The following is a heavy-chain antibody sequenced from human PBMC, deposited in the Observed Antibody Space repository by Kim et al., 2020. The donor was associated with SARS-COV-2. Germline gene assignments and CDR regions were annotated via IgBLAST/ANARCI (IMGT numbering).Heavy chain of an antibody. V-gene: IGHV5-10-1*01. CDR3: ARLNPVDTAIWWERGDYFDY. CDR2: IDPSDSYT. Sequence: GESLKISCKGSGYSFTSYWISWVRQMPGKGLEWMGRIDPSDSYTNYGPSFQGHVTISADKSISTAYLQWSSLKASDTAMYYCARLNPVDTAIWWERGDYFDYWGQGTLVTVSS. CDR1: GYSFTSYW. D-gene: IGHD5-18*01. J-gene: IGHJ4*02.